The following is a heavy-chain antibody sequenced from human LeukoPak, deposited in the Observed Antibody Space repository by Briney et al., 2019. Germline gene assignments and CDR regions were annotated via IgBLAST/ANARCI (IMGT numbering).Heavy chain of an antibody. Sequence: ASVKVSCKASGYTFTSYGISWVRQAPGQGLEWMGWISAYNGNTNYAQKLQGRVTMTTDTSTSTAYMELRSLRSDDTAVYYCARDCSGGSCYFKSESFDYWGQGTPVTVSS. CDR3: ARDCSGGSCYFKSESFDY. D-gene: IGHD2-15*01. V-gene: IGHV1-18*04. CDR2: ISAYNGNT. J-gene: IGHJ4*02. CDR1: GYTFTSYG.